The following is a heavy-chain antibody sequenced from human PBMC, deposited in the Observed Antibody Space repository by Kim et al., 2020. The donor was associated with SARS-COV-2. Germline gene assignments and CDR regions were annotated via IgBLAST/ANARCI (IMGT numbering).Heavy chain of an antibody. Sequence: GGSLRLSCAASGFTFSSYAMHWVRQAPGKGLEYVSAISSNGGSTYYANSVKGRFTISRDNSKNTLYLQMGSLRAEDMAVYYCASSGRAATGVFDYWGQGTLVTVSS. J-gene: IGHJ4*02. CDR3: ASSGRAATGVFDY. CDR1: GFTFSSYA. D-gene: IGHD2-15*01. V-gene: IGHV3-64*01. CDR2: ISSNGGST.